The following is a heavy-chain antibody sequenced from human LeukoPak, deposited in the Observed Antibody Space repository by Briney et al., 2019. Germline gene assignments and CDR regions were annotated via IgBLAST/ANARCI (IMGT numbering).Heavy chain of an antibody. CDR1: RGTFSSYG. Sequence: AASVKVSCKASRGTFSSYGISWVRQAPGQGLEWMGGVIAIFGRVKYGQKSQGRATITTDESTSTAYMELSSLTSEDTGVYYCARGELGDSSGFSFFDYWGQGTLVTVSS. CDR3: ARGELGDSSGFSFFDY. CDR2: VIAIFGRV. D-gene: IGHD3-22*01. V-gene: IGHV1-69*05. J-gene: IGHJ4*02.